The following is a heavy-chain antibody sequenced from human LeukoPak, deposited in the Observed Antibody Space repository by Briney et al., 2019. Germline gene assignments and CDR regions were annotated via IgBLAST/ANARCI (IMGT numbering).Heavy chain of an antibody. D-gene: IGHD1-1*01. CDR2: INPNSGGT. Sequence: ASVKVSCKASGYTFTDYYMHWVRQAPGQGLEWLGWINPNSGGTSYAQKFQGRVTMTRDTSISTAYMELSRLRSDDTAVYYCARGNVLLGFDYWGQGTLVTVSS. J-gene: IGHJ4*02. CDR3: ARGNVLLGFDY. CDR1: GYTFTDYY. V-gene: IGHV1-2*02.